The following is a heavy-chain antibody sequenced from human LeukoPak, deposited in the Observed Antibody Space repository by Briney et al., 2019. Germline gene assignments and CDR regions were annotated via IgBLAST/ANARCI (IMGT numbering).Heavy chain of an antibody. CDR3: ARDRWIQLWGANYYYYGMDV. D-gene: IGHD5-18*01. J-gene: IGHJ6*02. CDR2: INHSGST. CDR1: SGSFSGYY. V-gene: IGHV4-34*01. Sequence: SETLSLTCAVYSGSFSGYYWSWIRQPPGKGLEWIGEINHSGSTNYNPSLKSRVTISVDTSKNQFSLKLSSVTAADTAVYYCARDRWIQLWGANYYYYGMDVWGQGTTVTVSS.